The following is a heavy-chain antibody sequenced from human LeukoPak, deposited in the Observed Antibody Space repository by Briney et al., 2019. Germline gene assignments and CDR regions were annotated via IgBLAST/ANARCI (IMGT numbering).Heavy chain of an antibody. Sequence: GESLKISCKGSGYSFTSYWIGWVRQMPGKGLEWMGIIYPGDSDTRYSPSFQGQVTISADKSISTAYLQWSSLKASDTAMYYCARYNLDSSGYYLNWYFDLWGRGTLVTVSS. V-gene: IGHV5-51*01. CDR1: GYSFTSYW. J-gene: IGHJ2*01. D-gene: IGHD3-22*01. CDR2: IYPGDSDT. CDR3: ARYNLDSSGYYLNWYFDL.